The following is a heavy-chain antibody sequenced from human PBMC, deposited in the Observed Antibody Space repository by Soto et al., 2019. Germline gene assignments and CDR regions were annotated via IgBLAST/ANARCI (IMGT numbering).Heavy chain of an antibody. CDR2: ISSTGSTI. V-gene: IGHV3-11*01. J-gene: IGHJ5*02. Sequence: QVQLVESGGGLVKPGGSLRLSCAASGFTFSDYYMSWIRQAPGKGLEWVSYISSTGSTIYYADSVKGRFTIPRDNAKNTLYLQMNSLRAEDTAVYYCARGGYDFWSGYTTVHRFDPWGQGTLVTVSS. D-gene: IGHD3-3*01. CDR3: ARGGYDFWSGYTTVHRFDP. CDR1: GFTFSDYY.